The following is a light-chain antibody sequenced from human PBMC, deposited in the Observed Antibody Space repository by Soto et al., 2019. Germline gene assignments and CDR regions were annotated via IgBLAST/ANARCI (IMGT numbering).Light chain of an antibody. CDR2: EAS. CDR1: QSLLQSDGKTY. V-gene: IGKV2D-29*01. Sequence: IALTQTPLSHSVTPGQPASISCKSTQSLLQSDGKTYLYWFFQRPGQPPQILIYEASKRFSGVPARFGGSGSGTEFTLKISRVEPEDVGVYDCMQCAQLPRTFGPGTKLEIK. J-gene: IGKJ2*01. CDR3: MQCAQLPRT.